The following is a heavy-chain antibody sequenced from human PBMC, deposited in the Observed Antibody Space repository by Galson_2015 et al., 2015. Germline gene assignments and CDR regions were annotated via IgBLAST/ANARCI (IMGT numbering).Heavy chain of an antibody. D-gene: IGHD2-21*02. CDR1: GLTFSSFG. V-gene: IGHV3-33*01. Sequence: SLRLSCAASGLTFSSFGMHWVRQAPGKGLEWVAVIWYDGSNKYYADSVKGRFTISRDNSKNTLYLQMNSLRAEDTAVYYCARDRVPVVTAYDAFYIWGQGTMVTVSS. CDR2: IWYDGSNK. J-gene: IGHJ3*02. CDR3: ARDRVPVVTAYDAFYI.